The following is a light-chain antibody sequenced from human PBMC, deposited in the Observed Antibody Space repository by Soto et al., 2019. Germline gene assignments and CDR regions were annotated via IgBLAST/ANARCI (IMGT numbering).Light chain of an antibody. Sequence: EIVLTHSPGTLSLSPCETATLSFSASQTVNSDYLAWFQQRPGQAPRLLIFATSRRATDIPDRFSGSGSGTDFTLATRRLEPEDFAVYYCHQFGYSPRTFGQGTKVDIK. V-gene: IGKV3-20*01. J-gene: IGKJ1*01. CDR1: QTVNSDY. CDR3: HQFGYSPRT. CDR2: ATS.